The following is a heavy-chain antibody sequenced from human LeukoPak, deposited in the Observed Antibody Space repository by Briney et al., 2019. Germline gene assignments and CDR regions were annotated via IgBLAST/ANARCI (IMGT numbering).Heavy chain of an antibody. V-gene: IGHV3-74*01. CDR1: GFTFISYN. CDR3: ARSLGSSGYQDY. D-gene: IGHD3-22*01. J-gene: IGHJ4*02. Sequence: GGSLRLSCAASGFTFISYNMNWVRQAPGKGLVWVSRINSDGSSTSYADSVKGRFTISRDNAKNTVYLQMNSLRAEDTAVYYCARSLGSSGYQDYWGQGTLVTVSS. CDR2: INSDGSST.